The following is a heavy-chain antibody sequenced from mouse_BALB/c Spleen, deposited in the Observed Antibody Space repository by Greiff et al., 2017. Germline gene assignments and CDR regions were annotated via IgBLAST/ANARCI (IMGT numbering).Heavy chain of an antibody. CDR3: ARGYYRYDGYAMDY. CDR1: GDSITSGY. V-gene: IGHV3-8*02. J-gene: IGHJ4*01. D-gene: IGHD2-14*01. Sequence: EVQRVESGPSLVKPSQTLSLTCSVTGDSITSGYWNWIRKFPGNKLEYMGYISYSGSTYYNPSLKSRISITRDTSKNQYYLQLNSVTTEDTATYYCARGYYRYDGYAMDYWGQGTSVTVSS. CDR2: ISYSGST.